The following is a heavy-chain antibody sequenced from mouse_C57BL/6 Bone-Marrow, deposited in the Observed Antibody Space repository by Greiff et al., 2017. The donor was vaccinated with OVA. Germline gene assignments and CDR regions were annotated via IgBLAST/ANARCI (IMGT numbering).Heavy chain of an antibody. CDR1: GFSLTSYG. D-gene: IGHD1-1*01. CDR3: SKNSQSLNYYGRSYWYFDV. J-gene: IGHJ1*03. CDR2: IWRGGST. V-gene: IGHV2-5*01. Sequence: VQLQESGPGLVQPSQSLSITCTVSGFSLTSYGVHWVRQSPGKGLEWLGVIWRGGSTDYNAAFMSRLSITKDNSKSQVFFKMNSLQADDTAIYYCSKNSQSLNYYGRSYWYFDVWGTGTTVTVSS.